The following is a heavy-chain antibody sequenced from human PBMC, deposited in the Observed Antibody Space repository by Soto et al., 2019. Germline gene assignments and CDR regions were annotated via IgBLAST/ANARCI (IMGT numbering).Heavy chain of an antibody. Sequence: PGGSLRLSCAASGFTFSSYGMHWVRQAPGKGLEWVAVIWYDGSNKYYADSVKGRFTISRDNSKNTLYLQMNSLRAEDTAVYYCARGVITNPAPDYYFDYWGQGTLVTVSS. CDR3: ARGVITNPAPDYYFDY. J-gene: IGHJ4*02. CDR2: IWYDGSNK. CDR1: GFTFSSYG. V-gene: IGHV3-33*01. D-gene: IGHD3-10*01.